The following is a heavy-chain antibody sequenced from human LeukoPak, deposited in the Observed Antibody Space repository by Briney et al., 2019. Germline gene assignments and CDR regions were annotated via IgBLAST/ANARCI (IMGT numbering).Heavy chain of an antibody. D-gene: IGHD6-13*01. Sequence: RYCSASGLRVGKEWMSWVRQAPGKGLEWVSNIKEDGSEKYYVDSVKGRFTISRDNARNSLYLQMNSLRAEDTAVYYCASGRQLGYWGQGTLVTVSS. CDR3: ASGRQLGY. CDR2: IKEDGSEK. J-gene: IGHJ4*02. V-gene: IGHV3-7*02. CDR1: GLRVGKEW.